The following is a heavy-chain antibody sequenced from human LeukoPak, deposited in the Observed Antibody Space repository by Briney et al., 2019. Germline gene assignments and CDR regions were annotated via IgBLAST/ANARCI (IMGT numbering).Heavy chain of an antibody. CDR2: INHSGST. V-gene: IGHV4-34*01. CDR1: GGSFSGYY. CDR3: ARTSYGSGSYSDL. D-gene: IGHD3-10*01. Sequence: SETLSLTCAVYGGSFSGYYWSWIRQPPGKGLEWIGEINHSGSTNYNPSPKSRVTISVDTSKNQFSLKLSSVTAADTAVYYCARTSYGSGSYSDLWGQGTLVTVS. J-gene: IGHJ5*02.